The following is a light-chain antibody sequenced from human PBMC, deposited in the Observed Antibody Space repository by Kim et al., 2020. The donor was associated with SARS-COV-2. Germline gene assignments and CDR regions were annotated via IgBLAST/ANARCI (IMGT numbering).Light chain of an antibody. CDR2: GAS. J-gene: IGKJ5*01. CDR3: QQYGSSSST. CDR1: QGVSSY. V-gene: IGKV3-20*01. Sequence: EIVLTQSPGTLSLSPGERATLSCRASQGVSSYLAWYQQKPGQAPRLLIYGASSKATGIPDRFSGSGSATDFTLTIGRLEPEDFAVYYCQQYGSSSSTFGQGTRLEIK.